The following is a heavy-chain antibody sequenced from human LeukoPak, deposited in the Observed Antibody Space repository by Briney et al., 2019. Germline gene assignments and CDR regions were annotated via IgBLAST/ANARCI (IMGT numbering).Heavy chain of an antibody. J-gene: IGHJ4*02. CDR3: ANLYGDYDPR. D-gene: IGHD4-17*01. V-gene: IGHV3-7*03. CDR2: IKQDGSEK. CDR1: GFTFSSYW. Sequence: PGGSLRLSCAASGFTFSSYWMSWVRQAPGKGLEWVANIKQDGSEKYYVDSVKGRFTISRDDSKNTLYLQMNSLRAEDTALYYCANLYGDYDPRWGQGTLVTVSS.